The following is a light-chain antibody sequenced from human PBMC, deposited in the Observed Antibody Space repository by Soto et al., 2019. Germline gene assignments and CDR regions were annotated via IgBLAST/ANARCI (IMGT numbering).Light chain of an antibody. J-gene: IGLJ1*01. Sequence: QSALTQPASVSGSDGQSITICCIGTSSDVGAYNYVSWYQQHPGKAPKLMIYDVSNRPSGVSNRFSGSKSGNTASLTISGLQADDEADYFCSSYTSGRTYVFGTGTKLTVL. CDR2: DVS. CDR3: SSYTSGRTYV. V-gene: IGLV2-14*01. CDR1: SSDVGAYNY.